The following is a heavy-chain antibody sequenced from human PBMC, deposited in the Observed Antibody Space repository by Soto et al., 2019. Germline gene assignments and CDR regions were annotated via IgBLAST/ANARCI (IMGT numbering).Heavy chain of an antibody. Sequence: SQTLSLTCTVSGDSVSSSSYYGGWFRQPPGKGLEWIGYIYYSGSTTYHPSLKSRVTISVDTSKNQFSLNLTSVTAADTAVYYCARLGGYYQAFDQWGQGSLVTVSS. J-gene: IGHJ4*02. CDR2: IYYSGST. CDR3: ARLGGYYQAFDQ. D-gene: IGHD3-22*01. CDR1: GDSVSSSSYY. V-gene: IGHV4-61*05.